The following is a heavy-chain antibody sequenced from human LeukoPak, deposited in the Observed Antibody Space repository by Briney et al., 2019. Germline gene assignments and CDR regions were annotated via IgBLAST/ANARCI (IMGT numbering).Heavy chain of an antibody. CDR2: IDPSDSYT. D-gene: IGHD6-19*01. CDR1: GYSFTSYW. V-gene: IGHV5-10-1*01. CDR3: AGAGIAVAGNAEYFQH. Sequence: GESLMISCKGSGYSFTSYWISWVRQMPGKGLEWMGRIDPSDSYTNYSPSFQGHVTISADKSISTAYLQWSSLKASDTAMYYCAGAGIAVAGNAEYFQHWGQGTLVTVSS. J-gene: IGHJ1*01.